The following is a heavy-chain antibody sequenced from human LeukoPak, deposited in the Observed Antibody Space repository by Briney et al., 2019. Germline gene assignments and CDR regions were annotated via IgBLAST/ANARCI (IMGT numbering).Heavy chain of an antibody. J-gene: IGHJ6*02. V-gene: IGHV4-59*01. CDR2: IHYSGST. D-gene: IGHD6-6*01. Sequence: SETLSLTCTVSGGSISSYYWSWIRQPPGKGLEWIGYIHYSGSTNYNPSLKSRVTISVDTSKSQFSLNLSSVTAADTAVYYCARGGQLVRRYYYGLDVWGQGTTVTVSS. CDR3: ARGGQLVRRYYYGLDV. CDR1: GGSISSYY.